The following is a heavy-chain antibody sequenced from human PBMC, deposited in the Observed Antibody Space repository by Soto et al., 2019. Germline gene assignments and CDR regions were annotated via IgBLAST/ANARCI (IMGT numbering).Heavy chain of an antibody. CDR3: AKQGYCSNIRCYDVFDI. CDR1: GFTFSNYA. Sequence: GGSLRLSCVASGFTFSNYAMSWVRQAPGKGLEWISAVNGSGDSTDYADSVKGRFTISRDISKNAVYLQMNSLRAEDTAVYYCAKQGYCSNIRCYDVFDIWGQGTMVTVSS. CDR2: VNGSGDST. J-gene: IGHJ3*02. D-gene: IGHD2-2*01. V-gene: IGHV3-23*01.